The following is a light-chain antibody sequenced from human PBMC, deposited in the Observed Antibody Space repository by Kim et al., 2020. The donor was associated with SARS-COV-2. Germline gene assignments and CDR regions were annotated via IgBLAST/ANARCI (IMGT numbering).Light chain of an antibody. Sequence: EIVMTQSPATLSVSPGERATLSCRASQSISRNLAWYQQKPGQAPRLLIYDASIRATGIPARFSGSGSGTEFTLTISSLQSEDFAVYYLQNDRDGLLWTFGHGTQV. CDR1: QSISRN. V-gene: IGKV3-15*01. CDR2: DAS. CDR3: QNDRDGLLWT. J-gene: IGKJ1*01.